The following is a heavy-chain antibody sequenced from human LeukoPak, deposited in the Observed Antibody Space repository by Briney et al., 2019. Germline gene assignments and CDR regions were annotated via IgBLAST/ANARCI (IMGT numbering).Heavy chain of an antibody. CDR3: ARRGATYCTVDSCHPNWFDP. V-gene: IGHV3-11*03. CDR1: GFTFSDYY. Sequence: PGGSLRLSCAASGFTFSDYYMTWVRQAPGRGLERISYINGSRSDKKYADSVKGRFTISRDNAKNSLYLLMNSLRAEDTAVYYCARRGATYCTVDSCHPNWFDPWGQGTLVTVSS. CDR2: INGSRSDK. J-gene: IGHJ5*02. D-gene: IGHD2-15*01.